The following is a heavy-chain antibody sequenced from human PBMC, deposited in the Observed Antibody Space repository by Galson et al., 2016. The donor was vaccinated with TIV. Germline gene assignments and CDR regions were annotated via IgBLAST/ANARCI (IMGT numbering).Heavy chain of an antibody. D-gene: IGHD2-15*01. Sequence: SVKVSCKASGYTFSHYYLHWVRQAPGQGLEWMGRINPKNGATDYALKFQGRVTMTRDTSISIAYMELSSLSSDDTVVYYCARAGGPRYCDDSSCYGYYGMDVGGQGTTVTVSS. CDR3: ARAGGPRYCDDSSCYGYYGMDV. V-gene: IGHV1-2*05. CDR2: INPKNGAT. J-gene: IGHJ6*02. CDR1: GYTFSHYY.